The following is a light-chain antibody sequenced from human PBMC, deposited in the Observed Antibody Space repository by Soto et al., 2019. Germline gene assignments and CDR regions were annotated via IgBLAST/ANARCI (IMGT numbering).Light chain of an antibody. CDR1: QSVSGW. CDR2: DAS. J-gene: IGKJ4*01. CDR3: QQSLSTRLT. Sequence: DIQMTKSPSTLSAYIGDWVTITCRASQSVSGWLAWYQQTPGEAPKLLISDASKLENGVSSRFRGRGSGTEFTLTISGLQPDDFATYYCQQSLSTRLTFGGVTKVDVK. V-gene: IGKV1-5*01.